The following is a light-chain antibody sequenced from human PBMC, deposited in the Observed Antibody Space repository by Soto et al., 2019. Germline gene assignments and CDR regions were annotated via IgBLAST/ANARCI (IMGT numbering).Light chain of an antibody. J-gene: IGLJ2*01. Sequence: QSALTQPASVSGSPGQSITISCTGTSSDVGGYNYVSWYQQHPGKAPKLMISEVSNRPSGVSNRFSGSKSGNTASLTISGLQAEDAADYYCSSYTSSSTLVFGGGTKLTIL. V-gene: IGLV2-14*01. CDR1: SSDVGGYNY. CDR3: SSYTSSSTLV. CDR2: EVS.